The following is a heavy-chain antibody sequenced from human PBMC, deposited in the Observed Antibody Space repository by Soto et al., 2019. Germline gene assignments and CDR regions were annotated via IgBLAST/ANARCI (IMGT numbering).Heavy chain of an antibody. J-gene: IGHJ4*02. Sequence: ASLKVSCKASGYTFNTYGITWVRQAHEQGLEWMGWINPYNGNTKFAQKLQDRVTMTTATSTSTAYMELASLRSDDTAVYYCARGCIAVTTHLCYWGQGTLVPVSS. V-gene: IGHV1-18*01. CDR1: GYTFNTYG. CDR2: INPYNGNT. CDR3: ARGCIAVTTHLCY. D-gene: IGHD4-17*01.